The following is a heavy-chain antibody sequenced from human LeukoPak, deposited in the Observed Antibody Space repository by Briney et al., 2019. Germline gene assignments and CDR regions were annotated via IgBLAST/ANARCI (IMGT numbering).Heavy chain of an antibody. CDR1: GGSISSSSYY. D-gene: IGHD4-17*01. Sequence: SETLSLTCTVSGGSISSSSYYWGWIRQPPGKGLEWIGEINHSGSTNYNPSLKSRVTISVDTSKNQFSLKLSSVTAADTAVYYCAGRTTVTFWGDYWGQGTLVTVSS. V-gene: IGHV4-39*07. J-gene: IGHJ4*02. CDR2: INHSGST. CDR3: AGRTTVTFWGDY.